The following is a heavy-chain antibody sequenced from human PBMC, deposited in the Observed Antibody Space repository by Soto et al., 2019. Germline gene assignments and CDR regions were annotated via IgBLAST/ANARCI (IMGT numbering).Heavy chain of an antibody. CDR1: GFTFSIYA. CDR2: IGGGGGGT. V-gene: IGHV3-23*01. Sequence: GGSLRLSCAASGFTFSIYAMSWVRQAPGKGLEWVSTIGGGGGGTSYADFVRGQFTISRDNSKNTLYLQMNSLRAEDTAVYYCAKDPRYNWNFGGMDVWGQGTTVTVSS. J-gene: IGHJ6*02. D-gene: IGHD1-7*01. CDR3: AKDPRYNWNFGGMDV.